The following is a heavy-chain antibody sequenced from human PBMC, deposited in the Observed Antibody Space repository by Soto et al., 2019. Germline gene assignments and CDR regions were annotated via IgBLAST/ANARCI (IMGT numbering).Heavy chain of an antibody. CDR2: ISGGGGTT. CDR3: AKGRGDNSGRRAYDY. Sequence: EVRLLESGGGLVQPGGSLRLSCAASGFTFNIYAMNWVRQAPGKGLEWVSSISGGGGTTYYADSMKGRFTIYRDNSKNTLFLKMSSLRAEDTAVYYCAKGRGDNSGRRAYDYWGQGTLVTVSS. D-gene: IGHD6-19*01. V-gene: IGHV3-23*01. CDR1: GFTFNIYA. J-gene: IGHJ4*02.